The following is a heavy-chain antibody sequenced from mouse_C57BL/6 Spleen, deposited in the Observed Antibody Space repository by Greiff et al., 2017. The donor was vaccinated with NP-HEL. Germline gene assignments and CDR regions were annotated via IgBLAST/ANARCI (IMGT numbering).Heavy chain of an antibody. CDR2: IYPRSGNT. CDR1: GYTFTSYG. J-gene: IGHJ2*01. D-gene: IGHD3-3*01. Sequence: QVHVKQSGAELARPGASVKLSCKASGYTFTSYGISWVKQRTGQGLEWIGEIYPRSGNTYYNEKFKGKATLTADKSSSTAYMELRSLTSEDSAVYFCARGGGRYFDYWGQGTTLTVSS. CDR3: ARGGGRYFDY. V-gene: IGHV1-81*01.